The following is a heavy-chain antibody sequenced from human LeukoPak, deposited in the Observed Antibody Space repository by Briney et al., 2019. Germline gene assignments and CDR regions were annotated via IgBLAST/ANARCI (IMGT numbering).Heavy chain of an antibody. CDR1: GFTFDDYG. D-gene: IGHD6-19*01. J-gene: IGHJ4*02. V-gene: IGHV3-23*01. Sequence: PGGSLRLSCAASGFTFDDYGMSWVRQAPGKGLEWVSAISGSGGSTYYADSVKGRFTISRDNSKNTLYLQMNSLRAEDTAVYYCAKGASSSGSNEFGDYFDYWGQGTLVTVSS. CDR3: AKGASSSGSNEFGDYFDY. CDR2: ISGSGGST.